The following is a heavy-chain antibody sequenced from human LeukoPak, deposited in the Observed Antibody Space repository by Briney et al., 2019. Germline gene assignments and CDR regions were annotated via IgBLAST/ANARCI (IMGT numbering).Heavy chain of an antibody. CDR2: INPKNGAT. CDR3: ARPTHRLTVTTAIDY. V-gene: IGHV1-2*02. D-gene: IGHD4-17*01. J-gene: IGHJ4*02. Sequence: GASVTVSCTPSGYTFTGFYIHWVRQAPGQGLQWMGWINPKNGATKYSQNFRGRVTMTRDTSIDTAYMELSSLTSDDTAIYYCARPTHRLTVTTAIDYWGQGTLVTVSS. CDR1: GYTFTGFY.